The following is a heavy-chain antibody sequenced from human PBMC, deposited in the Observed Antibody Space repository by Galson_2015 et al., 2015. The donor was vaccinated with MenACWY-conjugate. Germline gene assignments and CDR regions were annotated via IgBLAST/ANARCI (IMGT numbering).Heavy chain of an antibody. V-gene: IGHV5-51*01. CDR3: ARLMATTYYYYYGMDV. CDR2: YPGDSDT. J-gene: IGHJ6*02. Sequence: YPGDSDTRYSPSFQGQVTISADKSISTAYLQWSSLKASDTAMYYCARLMATTYYYYYGMDVWGQGTTVTVSS. D-gene: IGHD5-24*01.